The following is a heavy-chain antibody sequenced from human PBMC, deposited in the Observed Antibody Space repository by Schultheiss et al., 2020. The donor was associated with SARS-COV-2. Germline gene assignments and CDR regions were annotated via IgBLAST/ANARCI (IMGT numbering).Heavy chain of an antibody. CDR1: GFTFSSYD. CDR3: AKGALFSSSWTFDY. Sequence: GGSLRLSCAASGFTFSSYDMHWVRQATGKGLEWVSAIGTAGDTYYPGSVKGRFTISRDNSKNTLYLQMNSLRAEDTAVYYCAKGALFSSSWTFDYWGQGTLVTVSS. D-gene: IGHD6-13*01. CDR2: IGTAGDT. J-gene: IGHJ4*02. V-gene: IGHV3-13*01.